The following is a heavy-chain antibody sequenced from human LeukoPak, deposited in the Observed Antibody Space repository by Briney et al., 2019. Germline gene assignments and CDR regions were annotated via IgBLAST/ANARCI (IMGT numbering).Heavy chain of an antibody. J-gene: IGHJ3*02. CDR1: DDSIRSSAYY. CDR3: ASEPYGSGSFLGAFDI. D-gene: IGHD3-10*01. V-gene: IGHV4-39*01. Sequence: PSETLSLTCAVSDDSIRSSAYYWGWIRQPPGKGLEWIGSIYYSGSTYYNPSLKRRVTISIDTSKNQFSLKLSSVTAADTAVYYCASEPYGSGSFLGAFDIWGQGTMVTVSS. CDR2: IYYSGST.